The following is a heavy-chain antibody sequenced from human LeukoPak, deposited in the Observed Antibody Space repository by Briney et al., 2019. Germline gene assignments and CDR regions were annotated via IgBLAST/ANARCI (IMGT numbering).Heavy chain of an antibody. V-gene: IGHV4-4*02. Sequence: PSGTLSLTCAVSGGSISSSNWWSWVRQPPGKGLEWIGEIYHSGSTNYNPSLKSRITISVDTSKNQFSLRLSSVTAADTAVYYCAGGQQWLAFDTWGQGTLVTVSS. D-gene: IGHD6-19*01. J-gene: IGHJ5*02. CDR2: IYHSGST. CDR1: GGSISSSNW. CDR3: AGGQQWLAFDT.